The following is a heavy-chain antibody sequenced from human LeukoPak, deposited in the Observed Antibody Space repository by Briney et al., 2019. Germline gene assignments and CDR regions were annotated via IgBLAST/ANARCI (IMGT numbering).Heavy chain of an antibody. CDR1: GFTFSSYA. Sequence: GGSLRLSCAASGFTFSSYAMSWVRQAPGKGLEWVSAFSGSGGSTYYADSVKGRFTISRDNSKNTLYLQMNSLRAEDTAVYYCARGIVVVAAATSNWFDPWGQGTLVTVSS. CDR2: FSGSGGST. J-gene: IGHJ5*02. V-gene: IGHV3-23*01. D-gene: IGHD2-15*01. CDR3: ARGIVVVAAATSNWFDP.